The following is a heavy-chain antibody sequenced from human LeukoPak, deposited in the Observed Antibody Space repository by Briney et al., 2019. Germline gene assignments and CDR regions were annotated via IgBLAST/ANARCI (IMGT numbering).Heavy chain of an antibody. V-gene: IGHV4-31*03. CDR2: IYYSGST. Sequence: SQTLSLTCTVSGDSINSGGYYWSWIRQHPGKGLEWIGYIYYSGSTYYNPSLKSRVTISVDTSKNQFSLKLSSVTAADTAVYYCARGFSSGYARRDAFDIWGQGTMVTVSS. D-gene: IGHD3-22*01. J-gene: IGHJ3*02. CDR3: ARGFSSGYARRDAFDI. CDR1: GDSINSGGYY.